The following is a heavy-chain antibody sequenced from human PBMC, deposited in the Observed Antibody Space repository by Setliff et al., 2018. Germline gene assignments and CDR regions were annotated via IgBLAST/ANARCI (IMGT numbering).Heavy chain of an antibody. D-gene: IGHD2-8*01. J-gene: IGHJ4*02. CDR1: GFTFSSYA. V-gene: IGHV3-23*01. CDR3: AKVKKPLIRGSGFDY. CDR2: ISNSGGST. Sequence: LRLSCVGSGFTFSSYAMGWVRQAPGKGLEWVSAISNSGGSTYYADSVKGRFTISRDNSENTLFLQMTSLRPEDTGIYYCAKVKKPLIRGSGFDYWGRGTLVTVSS.